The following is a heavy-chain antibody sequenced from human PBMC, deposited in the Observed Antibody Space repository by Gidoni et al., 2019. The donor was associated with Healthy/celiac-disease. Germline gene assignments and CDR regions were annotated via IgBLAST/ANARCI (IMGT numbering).Heavy chain of an antibody. CDR2: IYYSGST. CDR1: GGSISSGGYY. V-gene: IGHV4-31*03. D-gene: IGHD2-15*01. J-gene: IGHJ3*02. CDR3: ARDCSGGSCVDAFDI. Sequence: QVQLQESVPGLVKPSQTPSLTRTVSGGSISSGGYYWSWIRQHPGKGLEWIGYIYYSGSTYYNPSLKSRVTISVDTSKNQFSLKLSSVTAADTAVYYCARDCSGGSCVDAFDIWGQGTMVTVSS.